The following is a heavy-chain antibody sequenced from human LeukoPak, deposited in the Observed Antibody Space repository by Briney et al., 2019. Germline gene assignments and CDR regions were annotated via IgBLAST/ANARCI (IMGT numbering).Heavy chain of an antibody. V-gene: IGHV4-34*01. J-gene: IGHJ3*02. Sequence: SETLSLTCAVYGGSFSGYYWSWIRQPPGKGLEWIGEINHSGSTNYNPSLKSRVTISVDTSKNQFSLKLSSVTAADTAVYYCARGGSYDFWSGYLNDAFDIWGQRTMVTVSS. CDR2: INHSGST. CDR3: ARGGSYDFWSGYLNDAFDI. D-gene: IGHD3-3*01. CDR1: GGSFSGYY.